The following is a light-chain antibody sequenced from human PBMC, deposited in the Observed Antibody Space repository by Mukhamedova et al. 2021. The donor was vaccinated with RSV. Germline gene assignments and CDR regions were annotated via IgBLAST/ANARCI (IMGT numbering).Light chain of an antibody. V-gene: IGLV4-60*03. Sequence: FVNMSSSGINAEYMGVPDRFSGSSSGADRYLTISNLQSEDEADYYCETWDSNTRVFATGTKVTVL. CDR2: MSSSGIN. J-gene: IGLJ1*01. CDR3: ETWDSNTRV.